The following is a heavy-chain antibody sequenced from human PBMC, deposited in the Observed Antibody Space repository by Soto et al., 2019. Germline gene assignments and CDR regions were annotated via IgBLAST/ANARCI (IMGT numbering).Heavy chain of an antibody. CDR3: ARGYYNILTGHSYYMDV. V-gene: IGHV4-34*01. J-gene: IGHJ6*03. Sequence: SETLSLTCAVYGGSFSGYYWSWIRQPPGKGLEWIGEINHSGSTNYNPSLKSRVTISVDTSKNQFSLKLSSVTAADTAVYYCARGYYNILTGHSYYMDVWGKGTTVTVSS. D-gene: IGHD3-9*01. CDR1: GGSFSGYY. CDR2: INHSGST.